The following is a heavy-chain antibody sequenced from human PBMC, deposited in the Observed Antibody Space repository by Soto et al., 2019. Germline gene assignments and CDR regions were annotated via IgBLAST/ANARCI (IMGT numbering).Heavy chain of an antibody. D-gene: IGHD2-2*01. J-gene: IGHJ4*02. V-gene: IGHV3-23*01. Sequence: EVQLLESGGGLVQPGGSLRLSCAASGFTFSSYAMRWVRQAPGKGLEWDSAISGSGGSTYYADSVKGRFTISRDNSKNTLYLQMNSLRAEDTAVYYCRGYCSSTSCYEFARDYWGQGSLVTVSS. CDR2: ISGSGGST. CDR1: GFTFSSYA. CDR3: RGYCSSTSCYEFARDY.